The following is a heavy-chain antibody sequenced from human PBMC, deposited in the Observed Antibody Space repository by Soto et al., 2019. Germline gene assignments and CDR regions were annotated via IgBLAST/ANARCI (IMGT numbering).Heavy chain of an antibody. V-gene: IGHV4-4*07. D-gene: IGHD5-18*01. CDR1: GTSVSNYY. J-gene: IGHJ4*02. Sequence: PSETLSLTCSVSGTSVSNYYWSWIRQPAGKGLEHIGRIYTSGSTSYNPSLKSRVTMSMDTSQTQIYLNLTSVTAADTAVYYCARGAIQLSYASDYRGQAILVTVS. CDR3: ARGAIQLSYASDY. CDR2: IYTSGST.